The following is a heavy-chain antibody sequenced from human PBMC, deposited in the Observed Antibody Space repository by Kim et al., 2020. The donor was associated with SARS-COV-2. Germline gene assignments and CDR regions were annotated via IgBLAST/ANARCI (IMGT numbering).Heavy chain of an antibody. V-gene: IGHV3-74*01. Sequence: GGSLRLSCAGSGFIFSSYWMHWVRQAPEKGMVWVSRITSDGNSATYADSVKGRFTISIDNAKNTLYLQMDSLIADDTAVYFCVRVLLGAGGYFQYWAPGTLVTVSS. J-gene: IGHJ1*01. D-gene: IGHD1-26*01. CDR3: VRVLLGAGGYFQY. CDR2: ITSDGNSA. CDR1: GFIFSSYW.